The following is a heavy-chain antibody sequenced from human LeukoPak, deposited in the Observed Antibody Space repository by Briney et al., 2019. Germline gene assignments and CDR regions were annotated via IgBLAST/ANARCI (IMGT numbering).Heavy chain of an antibody. V-gene: IGHV3-23*01. D-gene: IGHD6-13*01. Sequence: GGTLSFSGAASGFTFSGYALSWDGQAPGKGLEGVLSIGGSGGSTYYGESVKGRFTISRDNSKNTRYLQMNSLRAEVTAVYYCAKVETAAAATIRGFDYRGQGTLVTVSS. CDR1: GFTFSGYA. CDR2: IGGSGGST. J-gene: IGHJ4*02. CDR3: AKVETAAAATIRGFDY.